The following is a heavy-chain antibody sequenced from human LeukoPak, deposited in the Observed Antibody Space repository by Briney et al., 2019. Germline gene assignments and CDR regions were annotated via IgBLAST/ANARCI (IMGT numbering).Heavy chain of an antibody. D-gene: IGHD5-12*01. CDR3: AKEDSGYDYGGVDY. CDR2: ISYDGSNK. Sequence: GRSLRPSCAASGFTFSSYGMHWVRQAPGKGLEWVAVISYDGSNKYYADSVEGRFTISRDNSKNTLYLQMNSLRAEDTAVYYCAKEDSGYDYGGVDYWGQGTLVTVSS. V-gene: IGHV3-30*18. J-gene: IGHJ4*02. CDR1: GFTFSSYG.